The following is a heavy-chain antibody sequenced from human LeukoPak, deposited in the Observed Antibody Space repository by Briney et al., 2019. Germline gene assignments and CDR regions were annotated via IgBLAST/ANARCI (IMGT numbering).Heavy chain of an antibody. D-gene: IGHD6-19*01. V-gene: IGHV4-34*01. CDR3: ATPGQWLVPDYFQH. Sequence: PSETLSLTCAVYGGSFSGYYWSWIRQPPGKGLEWIGEINHSGSTNYNPSLKSRVTISVDTSKNQFSLKLSSVTAADTAVYYCATPGQWLVPDYFQHWGQGTLVTVSS. J-gene: IGHJ1*01. CDR2: INHSGST. CDR1: GGSFSGYY.